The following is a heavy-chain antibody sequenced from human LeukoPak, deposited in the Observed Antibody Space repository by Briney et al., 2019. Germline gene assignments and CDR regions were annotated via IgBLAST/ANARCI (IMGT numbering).Heavy chain of an antibody. Sequence: KPSETLSLTCTVSGGSISSYYWSWIRQPPGKGLEWIGYIYYSGSTNYNPSLKSRVTISVDTSKNQFSLKLSSVTAADTAVYYCARLTMVRGVIYYYYDMDVWGQGTRVTGSS. V-gene: IGHV4-59*08. CDR1: GGSISSYY. CDR3: ARLTMVRGVIYYYYDMDV. D-gene: IGHD3-10*01. J-gene: IGHJ6*02. CDR2: IYYSGST.